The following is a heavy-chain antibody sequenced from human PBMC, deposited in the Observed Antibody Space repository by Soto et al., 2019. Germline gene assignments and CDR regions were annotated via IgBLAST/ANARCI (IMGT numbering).Heavy chain of an antibody. J-gene: IGHJ3*02. Sequence: EVQLLESGGGLVQPGASLRLSCAVSGFIFGNYMMTWVRQAPGKGLEWVSTIRDGGESTYYADSVTGRFTISRDNSKNTLYLQMDSLGVEDTAVYYCAPHVHCSGGSCHYDAFDIRGQGTMVTVSS. D-gene: IGHD2-15*01. CDR2: IRDGGEST. CDR1: GFIFGNYM. V-gene: IGHV3-23*01. CDR3: APHVHCSGGSCHYDAFDI.